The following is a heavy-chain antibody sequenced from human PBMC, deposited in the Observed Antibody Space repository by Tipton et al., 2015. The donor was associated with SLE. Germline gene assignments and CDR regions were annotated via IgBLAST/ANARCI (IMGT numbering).Heavy chain of an antibody. CDR2: VYYSGST. Sequence: TLSLTCTVSGGSISSSSYYWGWIRQPPGKGLGWIGSVYYSGSTYYNPSLKSRVTISVDTAKNQFSLKLSSVTAADTAVYYCARADYGDPIKSPDAFDIWGQGTMVTVSS. D-gene: IGHD4-17*01. J-gene: IGHJ3*02. CDR1: GGSISSSSYY. CDR3: ARADYGDPIKSPDAFDI. V-gene: IGHV4-39*07.